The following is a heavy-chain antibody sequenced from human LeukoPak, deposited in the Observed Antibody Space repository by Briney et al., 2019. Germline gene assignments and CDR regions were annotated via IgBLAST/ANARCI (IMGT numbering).Heavy chain of an antibody. CDR1: GFVFSTYA. D-gene: IGHD3-10*01. Sequence: GGSLRLSCAASGFVFSTYAMHWVRQAPGKGLEWVALIWHDASHTFYTDSVKGRFTISRDNSKNTVYLQMNSLGGEDTAVYYCAREIFASGSYPDYWGQGTLVTVSS. V-gene: IGHV3-33*01. CDR3: AREIFASGSYPDY. CDR2: IWHDASHT. J-gene: IGHJ4*02.